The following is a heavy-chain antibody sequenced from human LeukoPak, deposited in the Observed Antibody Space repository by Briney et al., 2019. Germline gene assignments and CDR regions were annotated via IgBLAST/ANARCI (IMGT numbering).Heavy chain of an antibody. CDR3: ASQDYYGSGGDAFDI. V-gene: IGHV4-59*08. CDR2: IYYSGST. D-gene: IGHD3-10*01. J-gene: IGHJ3*02. Sequence: PSETLSLTCTVSGGSISSYYWSWIRQPPGKGLEWIGYIYYSGSTNYNPSLKSRVTISVDTSKNQFSLKLSSVTAADTAVYYCASQDYYGSGGDAFDIWGQGTMVTVSS. CDR1: GGSISSYY.